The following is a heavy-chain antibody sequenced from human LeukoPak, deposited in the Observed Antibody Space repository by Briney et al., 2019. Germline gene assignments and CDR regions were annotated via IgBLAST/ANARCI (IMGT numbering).Heavy chain of an antibody. CDR3: AKVVDYGDYPFDY. CDR2: IWYDGSNK. J-gene: IGHJ4*02. V-gene: IGHV3-33*06. CDR1: GFTFSSYG. D-gene: IGHD4-17*01. Sequence: GGSLRLSCAASGFTFSSYGMHWVRQAPGKGLEWVAVIWYDGSNKYYADSVKGRFTISRDNSKNTLYLQMNSLRAEDTAVYYCAKVVDYGDYPFDYWGQGTLVTVSS.